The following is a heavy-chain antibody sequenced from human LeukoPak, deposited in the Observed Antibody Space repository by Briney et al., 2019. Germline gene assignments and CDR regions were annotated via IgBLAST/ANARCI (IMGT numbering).Heavy chain of an antibody. Sequence: MASETLSLACTVSGASISSSNHFWGWIRQPPGKALEWIGTIFDNGTIYYSQSLKGRVTISVDTSMNQFFMNLKSLTAADTAVYYCAYTASYDLFEFWGQGTLVTVSS. CDR3: AYTASYDLFEF. CDR2: IFDNGTI. D-gene: IGHD3-10*01. CDR1: GASISSSNHF. V-gene: IGHV4-39*01. J-gene: IGHJ4*02.